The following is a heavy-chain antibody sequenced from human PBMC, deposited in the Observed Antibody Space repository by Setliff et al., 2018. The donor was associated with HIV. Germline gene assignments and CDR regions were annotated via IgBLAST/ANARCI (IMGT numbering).Heavy chain of an antibody. J-gene: IGHJ4*02. CDR2: VNAGNGDT. Sequence: GASVKVSCKASGYTFTNYGISWVRQAPGQGLEWMGWVNAGNGDTKYAQKFQDRVTMTRDTSAGIAYLELSSLRSEDTAVYYCARGGAALYFDYWGQGTLVTVSS. D-gene: IGHD6-25*01. V-gene: IGHV1-18*01. CDR1: GYTFTNYG. CDR3: ARGGAALYFDY.